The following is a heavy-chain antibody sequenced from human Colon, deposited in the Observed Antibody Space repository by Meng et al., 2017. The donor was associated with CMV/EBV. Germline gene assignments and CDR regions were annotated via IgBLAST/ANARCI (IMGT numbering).Heavy chain of an antibody. CDR1: GFTVSGNY. CDR3: ARDTYYDFWSGYWQFDY. J-gene: IGHJ4*02. Sequence: GGSLRLSCAVSGFTVSGNYMAWVRQAPGKGLEWVSYISSSGSTIYYADSVKGRFTISRDNAKNSLYLQMNSLRAEDTAVYYCARDTYYDFWSGYWQFDYWGQGTLVTVSS. D-gene: IGHD3-3*01. CDR2: ISSSGSTI. V-gene: IGHV3-11*01.